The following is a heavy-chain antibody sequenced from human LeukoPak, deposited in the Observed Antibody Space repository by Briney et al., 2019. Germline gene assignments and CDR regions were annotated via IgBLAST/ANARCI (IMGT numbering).Heavy chain of an antibody. CDR3: ATSGSYYLFEY. D-gene: IGHD1-26*01. CDR1: GFTFSSYG. V-gene: IGHV3-33*01. Sequence: GRSLRLSCAASGFTFSSYGMHWVRQAPGKGLEWVAVIWYDGSNKYYADSVKGRFTISRDNSKNTLYLQMNSLRAEDTAVYYCATSGSYYLFEYWGQGTLVTVSS. J-gene: IGHJ4*02. CDR2: IWYDGSNK.